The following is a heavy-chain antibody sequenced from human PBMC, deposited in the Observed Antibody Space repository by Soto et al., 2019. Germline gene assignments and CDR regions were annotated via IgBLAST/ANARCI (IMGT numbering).Heavy chain of an antibody. J-gene: IGHJ6*02. CDR1: GFTFSSYG. CDR3: ARDPLLKYQLPQHTLNYYYGMDV. D-gene: IGHD2-2*01. Sequence: GGSLRLSCAASGFTFSSYGMHWVSKAPGKGLEWVAVIWYDGSNKYYADSVKGRFTISRDNSKNTLYLQMNSLRAEDTAVYYCARDPLLKYQLPQHTLNYYYGMDVWGQGTTVTVSS. CDR2: IWYDGSNK. V-gene: IGHV3-33*01.